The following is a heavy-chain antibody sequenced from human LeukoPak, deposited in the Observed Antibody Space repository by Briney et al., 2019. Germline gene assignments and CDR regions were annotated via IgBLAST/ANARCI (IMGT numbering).Heavy chain of an antibody. CDR1: GGSISSSSYY. V-gene: IGHV4-39*01. CDR2: IYYSGST. D-gene: IGHD2-15*01. Sequence: PSETLSLTCTVSGGSISSSSYYWGWIRQPPGKGLEWIGSIYYSGSTYYNPSLKSRVTISVDTSKNQFSLKLSSVTAADTAVYYCARRGVVVVAATREYYYGMDVWGQGTTVTVSS. CDR3: ARRGVVVVAATREYYYGMDV. J-gene: IGHJ6*02.